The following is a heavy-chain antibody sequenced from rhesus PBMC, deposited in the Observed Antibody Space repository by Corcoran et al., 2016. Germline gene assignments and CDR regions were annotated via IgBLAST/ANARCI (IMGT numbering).Heavy chain of an antibody. CDR3: ARGAAAAGRPFDY. CDR1: GYSISSGYD. D-gene: IGHD6S26*01. V-gene: IGHV4-76*01. CDR2: SYGRSGST. J-gene: IGHJ4*01. Sequence: QVQLQESGPGVVKPSETLSLTCAVSGYSISSGYDWSWIRQPPGTGLEWIGYSYGRSGSTNDNTSLKDRVAISKDSSKNQFSLKLSSVTAADTAVYYCARGAAAAGRPFDYWGQGVLVTVSS.